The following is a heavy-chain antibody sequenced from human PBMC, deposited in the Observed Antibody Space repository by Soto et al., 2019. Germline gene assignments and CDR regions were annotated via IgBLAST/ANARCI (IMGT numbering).Heavy chain of an antibody. CDR2: ISNDGSRT. CDR3: AIRQQEVRYFGP. J-gene: IGHJ5*02. D-gene: IGHD1-1*01. CDR1: GFSFSDYG. V-gene: IGHV3-23*01. Sequence: GSLRLSCVTSGFSFSDYGMGWARQAPGKGLEWVSGISNDGSRTYYADAVKGRFSISRDNSKNTVYLQMNGLRHDDTAVFYCAIRQQEVRYFGPWGQGTLVTVSS.